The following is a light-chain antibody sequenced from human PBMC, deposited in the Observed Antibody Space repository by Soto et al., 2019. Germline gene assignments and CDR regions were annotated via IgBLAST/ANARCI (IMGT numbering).Light chain of an antibody. CDR2: KAS. CDR3: QHSNSYSEA. J-gene: IGKJ1*01. Sequence: IQMSQYPSTRSSSLGDRVGITCRASQTISGWLAWYQQKPGQAPKLLIYKASTLKSGVPSRFSGSVSGTEGTLTISSLKTDDGATYYCQHSNSYSEAFGQGTKVDIK. CDR1: QTISGW. V-gene: IGKV1-5*03.